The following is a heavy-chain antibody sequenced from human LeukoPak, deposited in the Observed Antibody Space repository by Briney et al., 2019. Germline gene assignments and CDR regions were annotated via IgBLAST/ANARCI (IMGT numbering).Heavy chain of an antibody. CDR1: GTSTNYA. CDR3: ARGASSGYFRPAYYYYMDV. Sequence: SVKVSCKGGTSTNYAISWVRQAPGQGLEWMGGIIPNFGTVNYAQKFQGRVTITTDESTSTAYMELSSLRSEGTAVYYCARGASSGYFRPAYYYYMDVWGKGTSVIVSS. V-gene: IGHV1-69*05. D-gene: IGHD3-22*01. J-gene: IGHJ6*03. CDR2: IIPNFGTV.